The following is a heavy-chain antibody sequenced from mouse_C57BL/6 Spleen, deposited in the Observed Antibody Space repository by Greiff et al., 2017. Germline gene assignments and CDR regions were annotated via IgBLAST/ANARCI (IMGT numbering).Heavy chain of an antibody. J-gene: IGHJ2*01. Sequence: EVQVVESGGDLVKPGGSLKLSCAASGFTFSSYGMSWVRQTPDKRLEWVATISSGGSYTYYPDSVKGRFTISRDNAKNTLYLQMSSLKSEDTAMYYCARHGGNYDYFDYWGQGTTLTVSS. CDR2: ISSGGSYT. CDR1: GFTFSSYG. V-gene: IGHV5-6*01. D-gene: IGHD2-1*01. CDR3: ARHGGNYDYFDY.